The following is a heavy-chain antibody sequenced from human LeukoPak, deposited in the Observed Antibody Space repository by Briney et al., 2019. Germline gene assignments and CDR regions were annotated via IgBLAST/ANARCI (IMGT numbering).Heavy chain of an antibody. Sequence: GGSLRLSCAASGFTFSSYSMNWVRQAPGKGLEWVSFISSSSSYKYYADSVKGRFTIYRDNAKNSLYLQMNSLRAEDTAVYYCAREWDGGFDYWGQGTLVTVSS. CDR3: AREWDGGFDY. CDR2: ISSSSSYK. D-gene: IGHD1-26*01. CDR1: GFTFSSYS. V-gene: IGHV3-21*01. J-gene: IGHJ4*02.